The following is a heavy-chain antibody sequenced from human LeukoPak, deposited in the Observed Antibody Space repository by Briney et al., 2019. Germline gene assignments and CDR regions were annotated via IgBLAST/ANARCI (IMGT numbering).Heavy chain of an antibody. CDR1: GFTFSSYA. J-gene: IGHJ4*02. V-gene: IGHV1-3*01. D-gene: IGHD3-16*02. CDR2: INAGNGNT. Sequence: GRSLRLSCAASGFTFSSYALHWVRQAPGQRLEWMGWINAGNGNTKYSQKFQDRVTITRDTSASTAYMEMSSLRSEDTAVYYCARGSYRYTNDYWGQGTLVTVSS. CDR3: ARGSYRYTNDY.